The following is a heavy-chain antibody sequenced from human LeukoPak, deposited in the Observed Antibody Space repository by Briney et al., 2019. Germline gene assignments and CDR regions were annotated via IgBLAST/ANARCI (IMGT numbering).Heavy chain of an antibody. V-gene: IGHV4-39*07. J-gene: IGHJ4*02. D-gene: IGHD6-6*01. Sequence: SETLSLTCTVAGGSISTSSYYWDWIRQPPGKGLEWIGSIYYSGSTYYNPSLKSRVTISVDTSKNQFSLKLSSVTAADTAVYYCARDSSSYYYFDYWGQGTLVTVSS. CDR3: ARDSSSYYYFDY. CDR2: IYYSGST. CDR1: GGSISTSSYY.